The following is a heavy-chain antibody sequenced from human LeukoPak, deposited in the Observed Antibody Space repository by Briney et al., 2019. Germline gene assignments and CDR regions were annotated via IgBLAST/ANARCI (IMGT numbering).Heavy chain of an antibody. J-gene: IGHJ5*02. V-gene: IGHV4-59*12. CDR1: GGSISSYY. CDR3: ARGITVVRGVTRGNWFDP. Sequence: PSETLSLTCTVSGGSISSYYWSWIRQSPGKGLECIGYIHYTGSTNYNPSLKSRVTISVDTSKNQFSLKLSSVTAADTAVYYCARGITVVRGVTRGNWFDPWGQGTLVTVSS. CDR2: IHYTGST. D-gene: IGHD3-10*01.